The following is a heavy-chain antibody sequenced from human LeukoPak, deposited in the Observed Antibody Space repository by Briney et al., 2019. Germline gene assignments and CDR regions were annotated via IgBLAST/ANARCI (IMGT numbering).Heavy chain of an antibody. CDR1: GFTFSSYA. D-gene: IGHD6-13*01. J-gene: IGHJ4*02. V-gene: IGHV3-23*01. CDR3: AKRPGYMDSSSWYYFDY. CDR2: ISGSGGST. Sequence: GGSLRLSCAASGFTFSSYAMSWVRQAPGKGLEWVSAISGSGGSTYYADSVKGRFTISRDNSKNTLYLQMNSLRAEDTAVYYCAKRPGYMDSSSWYYFDYWGQGTLVTVSS.